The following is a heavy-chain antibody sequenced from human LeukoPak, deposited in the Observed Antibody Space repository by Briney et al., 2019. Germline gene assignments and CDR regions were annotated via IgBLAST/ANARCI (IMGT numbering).Heavy chain of an antibody. CDR1: GLSFSSFA. CDR2: ITGGGGA. Sequence: GGSLRLSCVASGLSFSSFAMTWVRQAPGKGLEWVSEITGGGGANHADSVKGRFTISRDNSKNTLYLQMNSLRAEDTAVYYCARVLEMATISYFDYWGQGTLVTVSS. D-gene: IGHD5-24*01. CDR3: ARVLEMATISYFDY. V-gene: IGHV3-23*01. J-gene: IGHJ4*02.